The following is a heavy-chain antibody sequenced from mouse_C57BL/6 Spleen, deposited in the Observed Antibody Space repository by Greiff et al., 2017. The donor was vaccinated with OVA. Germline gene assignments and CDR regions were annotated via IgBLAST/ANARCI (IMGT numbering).Heavy chain of an antibody. CDR1: GYTFTSYW. D-gene: IGHD2-5*01. V-gene: IGHV1-53*01. Sequence: QVQLKQPGTELVKPGASVKLSCKASGYTFTSYWMHWVKQRPGQGLEWIGNINPSNGGTNYNEKFKSKATLTVDKSSSTAYMQLSSLTSEDSAVYYCARDMAIYSNHYWYFDVWGTGTTVTVSS. J-gene: IGHJ1*03. CDR3: ARDMAIYSNHYWYFDV. CDR2: INPSNGGT.